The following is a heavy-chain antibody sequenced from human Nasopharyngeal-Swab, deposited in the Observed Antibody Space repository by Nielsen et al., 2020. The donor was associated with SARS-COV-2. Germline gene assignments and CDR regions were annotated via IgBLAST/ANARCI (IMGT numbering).Heavy chain of an antibody. Sequence: WIRQPPGKGLEWVSAISGSGGSTYYADSVKGRFTISRDNSKNTPYLQMNSLRAEDTAVYYCATDIVVVVAATPRTNYWGQGTLVTVSS. CDR2: ISGSGGST. V-gene: IGHV3-23*01. CDR3: ATDIVVVVAATPRTNY. D-gene: IGHD2-15*01. J-gene: IGHJ4*02.